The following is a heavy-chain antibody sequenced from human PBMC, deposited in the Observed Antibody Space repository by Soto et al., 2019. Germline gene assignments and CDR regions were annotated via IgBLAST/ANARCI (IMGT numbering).Heavy chain of an antibody. CDR2: IYHSGST. CDR3: ARDSGYGSGSMDV. V-gene: IGHV4-4*02. D-gene: IGHD3-10*01. J-gene: IGHJ6*02. CDR1: GGSISSSNW. Sequence: SETLSLTCAVSGGSISSSNWWSWVRQPPGKGLEWIGEIYHSGSTNYNPSLKSRVTISVDKSKNQFSLKLSSVTAADTAVYYCARDSGYGSGSMDVWGQGTTVTVSS.